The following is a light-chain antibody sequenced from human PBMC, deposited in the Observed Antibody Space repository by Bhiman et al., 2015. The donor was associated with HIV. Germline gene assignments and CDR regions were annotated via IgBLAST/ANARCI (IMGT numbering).Light chain of an antibody. V-gene: IGLV1-51*01. CDR3: GTWDSSLSARWV. CDR1: SSNIGNNY. J-gene: IGLJ3*02. CDR2: DNH. Sequence: QSVLTQPPSVSAAPGQKVTISCSGTSSNIGNNYVSWYQQLPGTAPKLLIYDNHKRPSGIPDRFSASKSGTSATLGITGLQTGDEADYYCGTWDSSLSARWVFGGGTKLTVL.